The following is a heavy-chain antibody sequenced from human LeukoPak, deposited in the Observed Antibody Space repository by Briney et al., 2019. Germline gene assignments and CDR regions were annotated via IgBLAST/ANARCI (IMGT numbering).Heavy chain of an antibody. D-gene: IGHD1-26*01. J-gene: IGHJ4*02. CDR1: GYIFTGYY. V-gene: IGHV1-2*02. CDR3: ARHPYSGSYHFDY. Sequence: GASVKVSCKAPGYIFTGYYMHWVRQAPGQGLEWMGWINPNSGGTNSAQKFQGRVTMTRDTSISTAYMELSRLTSADTAVYYCARHPYSGSYHFDYWGQGTLVTVSS. CDR2: INPNSGGT.